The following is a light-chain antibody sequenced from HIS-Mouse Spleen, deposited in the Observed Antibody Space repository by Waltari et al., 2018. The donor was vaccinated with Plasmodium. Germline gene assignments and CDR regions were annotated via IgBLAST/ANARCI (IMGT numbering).Light chain of an antibody. CDR2: DVS. CDR1: SSDVGGYIY. Sequence: QSALPPPPSASGFPGPSVTIPCTGPSSDVGGYIYVSWYKRHPGKPPKRMIFDVSKRPSGVPDRFSGSKSGNTASLTVSGLQAEDEADYYCSSYAGSNNLVFGGGTKLTVL. V-gene: IGLV2-8*01. CDR3: SSYAGSNNLV. J-gene: IGLJ2*01.